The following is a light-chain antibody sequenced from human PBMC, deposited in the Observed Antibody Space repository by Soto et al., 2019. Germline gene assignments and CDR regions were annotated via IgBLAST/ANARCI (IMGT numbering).Light chain of an antibody. V-gene: IGKV3-11*01. CDR2: DAS. J-gene: IGKJ4*01. CDR3: QQRSNWPPVT. CDR1: QSVSSY. Sequence: EIVXTXSPXTXSXSPGERATLSCRASQSVSSYLAWYQQKPGQAPRLLIYDASNRATGIPARFSGSGSGTDFTLTISSLEPEDFAIYYCQQRSNWPPVTFGGGTKVEIK.